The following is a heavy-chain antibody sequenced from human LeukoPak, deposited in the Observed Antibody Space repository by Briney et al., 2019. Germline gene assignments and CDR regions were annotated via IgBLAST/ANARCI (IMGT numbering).Heavy chain of an antibody. D-gene: IGHD5-18*01. CDR2: INPNSGGT. CDR1: GYTFTGYY. CDR3: ATFKYSYGYQRVSIFDY. V-gene: IGHV1-2*02. Sequence: ASVKVSCKASGYTFTGYYMHWVRQAPGQGLEWMGWINPNSGGTNYAQKFQGRVTMTEDTSTDTAYMELSSLRSEDTAVYYCATFKYSYGYQRVSIFDYWGQGTLVTVSS. J-gene: IGHJ4*02.